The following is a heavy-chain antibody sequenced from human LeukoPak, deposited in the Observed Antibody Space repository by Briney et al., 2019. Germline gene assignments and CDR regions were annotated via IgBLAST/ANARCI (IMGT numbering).Heavy chain of an antibody. Sequence: GRSLRLSCAASGFTFDDYAMHWVRQAPGKGLEWVSGISWNSGSIGYADSVKGRFTISRDNAKNSLYLQMNSLRAEDTALYYCAKTLGEAVVGTGFDYWGQGTLVTVSS. J-gene: IGHJ4*02. CDR3: AKTLGEAVVGTGFDY. D-gene: IGHD6-19*01. CDR2: ISWNSGSI. CDR1: GFTFDDYA. V-gene: IGHV3-9*01.